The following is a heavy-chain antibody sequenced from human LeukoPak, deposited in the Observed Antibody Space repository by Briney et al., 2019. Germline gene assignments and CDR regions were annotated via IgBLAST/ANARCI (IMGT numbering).Heavy chain of an antibody. Sequence: SETLSLTCAVYGGSFSGYYWSWIRQPPGKGLEWIGYIYYSGSTKYNPSLKSRVTISVDTSKNQFSPRLSPVTAADTAVYYCARDWGVSARPGYMDVWGKGTTVTVSS. J-gene: IGHJ6*03. CDR2: IYYSGST. CDR3: ARDWGVSARPGYMDV. V-gene: IGHV4-59*01. CDR1: GGSFSGYY. D-gene: IGHD6-6*01.